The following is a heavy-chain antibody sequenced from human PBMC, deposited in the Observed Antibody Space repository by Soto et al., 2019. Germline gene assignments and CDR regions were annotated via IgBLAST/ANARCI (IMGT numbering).Heavy chain of an antibody. D-gene: IGHD3-10*01. V-gene: IGHV1-18*01. J-gene: IGHJ4*02. CDR1: GYTFTSYG. CDR3: ARVLGGYYGSGSYYYYFDY. CDR2: ISAYNGNT. Sequence: QVPLVQSGAEVKKPGASVKVSCKASGYTFTSYGISWVRQAPGQGLEWMGWISAYNGNTNYAQKLQGRVTMTTDTSTSTAYMELRSLRPDDTAVYYCARVLGGYYGSGSYYYYFDYWGQGTLVTVSS.